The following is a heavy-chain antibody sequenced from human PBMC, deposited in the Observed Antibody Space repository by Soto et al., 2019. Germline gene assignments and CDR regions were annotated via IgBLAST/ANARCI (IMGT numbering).Heavy chain of an antibody. D-gene: IGHD1-20*01. V-gene: IGHV4-4*07. J-gene: IGHJ3*02. CDR2: IYSSGNT. CDR1: GGSIRNYF. CDR3: VRDVESPGISGSWGAFDI. Sequence: QVQLQKSGPGLVKPSETLSLICTVSGGSIRNYFWTWIRQPAGKGLEWIGRIYSSGNTVYNASLKSRVTMSIDMSKNQFSLKLSSMTAAETAVYYCVRDVESPGISGSWGAFDIWGQGTVVTVSS.